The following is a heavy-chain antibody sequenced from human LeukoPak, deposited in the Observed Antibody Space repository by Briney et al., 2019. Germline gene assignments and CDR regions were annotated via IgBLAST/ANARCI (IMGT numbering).Heavy chain of an antibody. CDR3: ARGSAGDVAFDI. CDR2: INPNSGGT. CDR1: GYTFTGYY. Sequence: ASVKVSCKASGYTFTGYYMHWVRQAPGQGLEWMGWINPNSGGTNYAQKFQGRVTMARDTSISTAYMELSRLRSDDTAVYYCARGSAGDVAFDIWGQGTMVTVSS. D-gene: IGHD7-27*01. J-gene: IGHJ3*02. V-gene: IGHV1-2*02.